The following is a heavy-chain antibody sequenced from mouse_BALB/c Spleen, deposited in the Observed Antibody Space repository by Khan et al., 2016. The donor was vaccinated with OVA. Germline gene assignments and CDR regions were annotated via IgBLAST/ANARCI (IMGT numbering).Heavy chain of an antibody. CDR2: IDPSSGET. J-gene: IGHJ3*01. CDR1: GYTFTNYW. CDR3: ARHDYGGFTY. D-gene: IGHD2-4*01. V-gene: IGHV1-74*01. Sequence: QVQLKESGPDLVRPGASVKMSCKASGYTFTNYWIHWVKQRPGQGLEWIGMIDPSSGETILNKKFNDKATLNVDQSSNTAYLQLSSLTSEDAAVYSCARHDYGGFTYWGQGTLVTVSA.